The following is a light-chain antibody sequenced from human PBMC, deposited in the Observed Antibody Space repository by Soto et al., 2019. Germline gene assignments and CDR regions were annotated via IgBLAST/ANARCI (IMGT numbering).Light chain of an antibody. V-gene: IGLV1-44*01. CDR3: AAWDSSLNGWL. Sequence: QSVLTQPPSASGTPGQRVTISCSGSSSNVGSNTVNWYQQVPGTAPKVLIFGNNQRPSGVPDRFSGPKSGTSASLAISGLQSEDEADYYCAAWDSSLNGWLFGGGTKVTVL. J-gene: IGLJ3*02. CDR2: GNN. CDR1: SSNVGSNT.